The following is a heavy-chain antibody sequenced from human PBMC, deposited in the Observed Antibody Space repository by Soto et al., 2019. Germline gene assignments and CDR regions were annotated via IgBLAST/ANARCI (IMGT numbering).Heavy chain of an antibody. D-gene: IGHD6-13*01. Sequence: PGGSLRLSCAASGFTFSSYWMHWVRQVPGKGLVWVSRINSDGSTTNYADSVKARFTISRDNAKNTLYLQMNNLRTEDTAVYYCARGAAAGVWGQGTPVTVSS. CDR3: ARGAAAGV. J-gene: IGHJ4*02. CDR1: GFTFSSYW. V-gene: IGHV3-74*01. CDR2: INSDGSTT.